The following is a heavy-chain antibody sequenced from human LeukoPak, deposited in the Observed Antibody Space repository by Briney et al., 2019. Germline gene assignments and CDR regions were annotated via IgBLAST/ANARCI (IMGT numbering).Heavy chain of an antibody. D-gene: IGHD1-1*01. Sequence: PSETLSLTCTVSGGYISTYYWSWIRQPPGQGLEWIGYIYYSGTTTYNPSLRSRVTISVDTSKNLFSLKLSSVSAADTAVYYCARGGRWEHFDYWGQGTLVTVSS. CDR2: IYYSGTT. V-gene: IGHV4-59*01. CDR1: GGYISTYY. CDR3: ARGGRWEHFDY. J-gene: IGHJ4*02.